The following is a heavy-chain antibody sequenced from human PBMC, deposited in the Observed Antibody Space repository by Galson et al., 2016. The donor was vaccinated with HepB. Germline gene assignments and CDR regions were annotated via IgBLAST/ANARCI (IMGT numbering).Heavy chain of an antibody. J-gene: IGHJ5*02. CDR3: GRESWFDP. CDR1: GFTFSTYT. Sequence: SLRLSCAASGFTFSTYTFNWVRQAPGKGLEWVAHISSSGTTKYYAGSAKGRFTISRDNAKNSLYLQMNSLRDEDAAVYYCGRESWFDPWGQGTLVTVSS. V-gene: IGHV3-48*02. CDR2: ISSSGTTK.